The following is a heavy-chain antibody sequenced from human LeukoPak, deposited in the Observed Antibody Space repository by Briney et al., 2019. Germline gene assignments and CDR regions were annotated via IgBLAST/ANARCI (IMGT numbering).Heavy chain of an antibody. J-gene: IGHJ3*02. CDR1: GFTVSSNY. D-gene: IGHD2-21*02. V-gene: IGHV3-53*01. CDR3: ASTRCGGDCYSPAFDI. CDR2: IYSGGST. Sequence: PGGSLRLSCAASGFTVSSNYMSWVRQAPGKGLEWVSVIYSGGSTYYADSVKGRFTISRDNSKNTLYLQMNSLRAEDTAVYYCASTRCGGDCYSPAFDIWGQGTMVTVSS.